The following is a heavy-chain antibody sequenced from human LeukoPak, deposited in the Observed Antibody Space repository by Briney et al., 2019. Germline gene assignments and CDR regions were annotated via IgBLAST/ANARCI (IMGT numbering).Heavy chain of an antibody. J-gene: IGHJ6*02. CDR1: GFTFSSYD. D-gene: IGHD3-10*01. CDR2: IGTAGDT. CDR3: ARGERVRGVIPXYGMDX. V-gene: IGHV3-13*01. Sequence: GGSLRLSCAASGFTFSSYDMHWVRQATGKGLEWVSAIGTAGDTYYPGSVKGRFTISRENAKNSLYLQMNSLRAGDTAVYYCARGERVRGVIPXYGMDXWGQGTTVTVYS.